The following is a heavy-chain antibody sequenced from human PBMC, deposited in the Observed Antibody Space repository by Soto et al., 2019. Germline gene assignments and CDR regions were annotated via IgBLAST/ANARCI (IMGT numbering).Heavy chain of an antibody. CDR1: GYTFTSYY. Sequence: GASVKVSCKASGYTFTSYYMHWVRQAPGQGLEWMGIINPSGGSTSYAQKFQGRVTMTRDTSTSTVYMELSSLRSEDTAVYYCAKDQHGDSYYYYYMDVWGKGTTVTVSS. J-gene: IGHJ6*03. D-gene: IGHD4-17*01. CDR2: INPSGGST. CDR3: AKDQHGDSYYYYYMDV. V-gene: IGHV1-46*01.